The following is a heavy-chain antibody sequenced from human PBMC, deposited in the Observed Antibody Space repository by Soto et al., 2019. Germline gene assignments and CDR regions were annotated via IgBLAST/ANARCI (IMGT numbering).Heavy chain of an antibody. J-gene: IGHJ5*02. CDR2: IYYSGST. CDR1: GGSISSYY. D-gene: IGHD6-19*01. V-gene: IGHV4-59*01. Sequence: LSLTCTVSGGSISSYYWSWIRQPPGKGLEWIGYIYYSGSTNYNPSLKSRVTISVDTSKNQFSLKLSSVTAADTAVYYCARGGQWLPSNWFDPWGQGTLVTVSS. CDR3: ARGGQWLPSNWFDP.